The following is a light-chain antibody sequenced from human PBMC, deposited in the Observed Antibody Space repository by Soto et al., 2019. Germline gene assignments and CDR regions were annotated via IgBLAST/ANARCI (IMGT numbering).Light chain of an antibody. J-gene: IGKJ1*01. Sequence: DIQMTQSPSSLSASVGDRVTITCRASQSISSYLNWYQQKPGKAPKLLIYDASALPRGVPSRFSGSGSGTEFTLTISNLQPDDFATYYCQQYESYSPWTFGQGTKVDIK. V-gene: IGKV1-5*01. CDR3: QQYESYSPWT. CDR2: DAS. CDR1: QSISSY.